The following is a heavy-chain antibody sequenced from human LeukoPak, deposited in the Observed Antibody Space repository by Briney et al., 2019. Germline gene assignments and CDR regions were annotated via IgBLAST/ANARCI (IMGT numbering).Heavy chain of an antibody. J-gene: IGHJ6*04. D-gene: IGHD2-2*01. CDR3: ARDGGTGDIVVVPAALSNYYYYGMDV. CDR1: GFTFSSYW. Sequence: GGSLRLSCAASGFTFSSYWMSWVRQAPGKRLEWVANIKQDGSEKYYVDSVKGRFTISRDNAKNSLYLQMNSLRAEDTAVYYCARDGGTGDIVVVPAALSNYYYYGMDVWGKGTTVTVSS. CDR2: IKQDGSEK. V-gene: IGHV3-7*03.